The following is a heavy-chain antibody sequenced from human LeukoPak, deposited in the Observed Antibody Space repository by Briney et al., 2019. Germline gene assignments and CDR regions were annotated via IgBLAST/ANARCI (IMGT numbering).Heavy chain of an antibody. CDR3: ARVYWPLDY. J-gene: IGHJ4*02. CDR2: ISYDGSNK. Sequence: GGSLRLSCAASGFTFSSYAMHWVRQAPGKGLEWVAVISYDGSNKYYADSVKGRFTISRDNSKNTLYLQMNSLRAEDTAVYYCARVYWPLDYWGQGTLVTVSS. D-gene: IGHD2-8*02. V-gene: IGHV3-30-3*01. CDR1: GFTFSSYA.